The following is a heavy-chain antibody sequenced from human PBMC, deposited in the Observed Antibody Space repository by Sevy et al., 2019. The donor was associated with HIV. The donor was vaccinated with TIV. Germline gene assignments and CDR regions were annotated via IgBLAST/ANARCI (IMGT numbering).Heavy chain of an antibody. Sequence: ASVKVSCKASGHTLTDLSMHWVRQAPGKGFEWIGRFDPEDGERIYAQKFQGRVTMTEDTSTDTAYMELSSLRSEDTAVYYCSATREYYSDSYGYFDYWGQGTLVTVSP. D-gene: IGHD3-22*01. CDR2: FDPEDGER. CDR3: SATREYYSDSYGYFDY. J-gene: IGHJ4*02. V-gene: IGHV1-24*01. CDR1: GHTLTDLS.